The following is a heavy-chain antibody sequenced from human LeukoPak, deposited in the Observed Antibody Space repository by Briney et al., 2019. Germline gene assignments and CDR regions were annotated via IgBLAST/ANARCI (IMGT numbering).Heavy chain of an antibody. CDR2: INSDESIT. D-gene: IGHD5-18*01. CDR1: GFTFSSYR. J-gene: IGHJ4*02. Sequence: GGSLRLSCAASGFTFSSYRMHWVRQAPGKGLVWVSRINSDESITTYAGSVKGRFTISRDNAKNSLYLQMNSLRAEDTAVYYCARDVAAVDTAKVDYWSQGTLVTVSS. CDR3: ARDVAAVDTAKVDY. V-gene: IGHV3-74*01.